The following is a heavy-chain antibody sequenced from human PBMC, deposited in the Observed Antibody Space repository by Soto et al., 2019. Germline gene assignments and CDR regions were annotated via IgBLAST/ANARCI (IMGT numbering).Heavy chain of an antibody. D-gene: IGHD3-10*01. CDR2: IYYSGST. CDR1: GGSISSGGYY. CDR3: ARDGGYGSGSYRFDY. V-gene: IGHV4-31*03. J-gene: IGHJ4*02. Sequence: QVQLQESGPGLVKPSETLSLTCTVSGGSISSGGYYWSWIRQHPGKGLEWIGYIYYSGSTSYNPSLKSRVTIAIDTSKHQFSRKLSSMSAADTAVYYCARDGGYGSGSYRFDYWGQGTLVTVSS.